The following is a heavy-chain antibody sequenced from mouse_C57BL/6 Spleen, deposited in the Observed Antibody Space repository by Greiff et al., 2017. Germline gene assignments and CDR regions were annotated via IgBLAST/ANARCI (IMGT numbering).Heavy chain of an antibody. V-gene: IGHV10-1*01. CDR3: VRHCSTYGGYYAMDY. D-gene: IGHD5-1*01. J-gene: IGHJ4*01. CDR2: IRSKSNNYAT. Sequence: EVKLQESGGGLVQPKGSLKLSCAASGFSFNTYAMNWVRQAPGKGLEWVARIRSKSNNYATYYADSVKDRFTISRDDSESMLYLQMNNLKTEDTAMYYCVRHCSTYGGYYAMDYWGQGTSVTVSS. CDR1: GFSFNTYA.